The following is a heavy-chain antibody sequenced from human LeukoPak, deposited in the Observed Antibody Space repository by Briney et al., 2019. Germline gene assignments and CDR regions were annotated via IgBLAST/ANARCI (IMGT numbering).Heavy chain of an antibody. J-gene: IGHJ3*02. CDR1: GDSTSSSTHY. CDR2: IYDSGTT. Sequence: PSETLSLTCTVSGDSTSSSTHYWDWIRQAPGKGLEWIGNIYDSGTTHYNPSLKSRVTISGDTSKNQFSLKLNSVTAADTAIYYCATHRRSGSGGSENAFEIWGQGTMVTVSS. CDR3: ATHRRSGSGGSENAFEI. V-gene: IGHV4-39*01. D-gene: IGHD5-12*01.